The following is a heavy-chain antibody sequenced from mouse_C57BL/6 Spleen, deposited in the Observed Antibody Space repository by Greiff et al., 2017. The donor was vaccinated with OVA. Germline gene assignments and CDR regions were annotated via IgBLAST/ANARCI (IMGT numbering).Heavy chain of an antibody. CDR2: IWSGGST. CDR1: GFSLTSYG. J-gene: IGHJ1*03. Sequence: QVQLQQSGPGLVQPSQSLSITCTVSGFSLTSYGVHWVRQSPGKGLEWLGVIWSGGSTGYNAAFIYRLSISKDNSKSQVFFKMNSLQADDTAIYYCARNSPLSTVVATDWYFDVWGTGTTVTVSS. CDR3: ARNSPLSTVVATDWYFDV. D-gene: IGHD1-1*01. V-gene: IGHV2-2*01.